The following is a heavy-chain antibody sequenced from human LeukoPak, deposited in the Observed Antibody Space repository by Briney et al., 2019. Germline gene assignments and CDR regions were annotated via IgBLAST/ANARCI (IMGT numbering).Heavy chain of an antibody. CDR3: ARAEIDDYNRY. CDR1: GYSIRSGYQ. Sequence: SETLSLTCSVSGYSIRSGYQWGWIRQAPGKGLEWIGSINYSGRTYDNPSRKSRVTISIDISKNQIFLKLRSTTAADTAHYYCARAEIDDYNRYWGQGTLVIVSS. CDR2: INYSGRT. V-gene: IGHV4-38-2*01. D-gene: IGHD5-24*01. J-gene: IGHJ4*02.